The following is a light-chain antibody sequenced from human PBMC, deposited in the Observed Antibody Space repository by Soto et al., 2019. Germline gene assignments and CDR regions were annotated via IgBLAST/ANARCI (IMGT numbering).Light chain of an antibody. CDR2: EVT. CDR3: SSYTITSTAFG. J-gene: IGLJ1*01. V-gene: IGLV2-14*01. CDR1: SSDVGAYYY. Sequence: QSALTQPASVSGSPGQSITISCTGTSSDVGAYYYVSWYQQHPGKAPKLLIYEVTDRPAGVSNRFSGSKSGNTAALTISGLQPEYEDASYCSSYTITSTAFGFGTGTKLTVL.